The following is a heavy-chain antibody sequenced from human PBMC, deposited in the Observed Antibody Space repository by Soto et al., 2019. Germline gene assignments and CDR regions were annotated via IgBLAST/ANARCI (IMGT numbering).Heavy chain of an antibody. J-gene: IGHJ5*02. CDR2: IYYSGST. CDR3: ARGGYSSGYSWFDP. D-gene: IGHD3-22*01. V-gene: IGHV4-31*03. CDR1: GGSISSGGYY. Sequence: SETLSLTCTVSGGSISSGGYYWSWIRQHPGKGLEWIGYIYYSGSTYYNPSLKSRVTISVDTSKNQFSLKLSSVTAADTAVYYCARGGYSSGYSWFDPWGQGTLVTVSS.